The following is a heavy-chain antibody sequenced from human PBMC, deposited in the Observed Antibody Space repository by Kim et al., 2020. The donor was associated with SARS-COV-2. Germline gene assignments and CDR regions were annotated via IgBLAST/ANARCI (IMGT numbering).Heavy chain of an antibody. CDR1: GFTFSSYS. Sequence: GGSLRLSCAASGFTFSSYSMNWVRQAPGKGLEWVSSISSSSSYIYYADSVKGRFTISRDNAKNSLYLQMNSLRAEDTAVYYCARVRITIFGGVNYYYGMDVWGQGTTVTVS. CDR3: ARVRITIFGGVNYYYGMDV. D-gene: IGHD3-9*01. J-gene: IGHJ6*02. CDR2: ISSSSSYI. V-gene: IGHV3-21*01.